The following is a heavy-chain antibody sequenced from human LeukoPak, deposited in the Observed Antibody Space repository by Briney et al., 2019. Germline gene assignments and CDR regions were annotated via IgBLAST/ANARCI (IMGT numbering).Heavy chain of an antibody. J-gene: IGHJ4*02. D-gene: IGHD6-19*01. Sequence: PGGSLRLSCAASGFTFSSYGMHWVRQAPGKGLEWVAFIRYDGSNKYYADSVKGRFTISRDNSKNTLYLQMNSLRAEDTAVYYCAKDHRSSGWYGSEIDYWGQGTLVTVSS. V-gene: IGHV3-30*02. CDR3: AKDHRSSGWYGSEIDY. CDR2: IRYDGSNK. CDR1: GFTFSSYG.